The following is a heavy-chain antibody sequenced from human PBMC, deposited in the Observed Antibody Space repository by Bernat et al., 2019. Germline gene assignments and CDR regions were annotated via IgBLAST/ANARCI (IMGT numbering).Heavy chain of an antibody. CDR1: GGSFSGYY. D-gene: IGHD6-13*01. J-gene: IGHJ3*02. CDR2: IYYSGST. V-gene: IGHV4-34*11. Sequence: QVQLQQWGAGLLKPSETLSLTCAVYGGSFSGYYWSWIRQPPGKGLEWIGYIYYSGSTNYNPSLKSRVTISVDTSKNQFSLKLSSVTAADTAVYYCARGGGSSWYDAFDIWGQGTMVTVSS. CDR3: ARGGGSSWYDAFDI.